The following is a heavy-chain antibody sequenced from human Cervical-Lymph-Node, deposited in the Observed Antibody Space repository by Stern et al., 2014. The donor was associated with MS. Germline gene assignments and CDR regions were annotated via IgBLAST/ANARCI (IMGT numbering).Heavy chain of an antibody. CDR2: IFHSETT. J-gene: IGHJ5*02. V-gene: IGHV4-4*02. Sequence: QVQLGQSGPGLVKPSGTLSLTCAVSGGSVISGNWWSWVRQPPGKGLEWIGEIFHSETTHFNPSFKSRVTISIDKSQNQFPLKLTSVTAADTAVYYCARDKGYTSSLGYWFDPWGQGTLVTVSS. D-gene: IGHD6-19*01. CDR1: GGSVISGNW. CDR3: ARDKGYTSSLGYWFDP.